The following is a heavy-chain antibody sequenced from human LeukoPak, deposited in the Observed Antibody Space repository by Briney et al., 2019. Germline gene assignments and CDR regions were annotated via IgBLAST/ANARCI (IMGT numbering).Heavy chain of an antibody. CDR3: ARAGLIPYCSGGSCYGYGMDV. CDR1: GGSISSYY. CDR2: IYTSGST. D-gene: IGHD2-15*01. Sequence: SETLSLTCTVSGGSISSYYWSWIRQPAGKGLEWIGRIYTSGSTNYNPSLKSRVTMSVDTSKNQFSLKLSSVTAADTAVYYCARAGLIPYCSGGSCYGYGMDVWGQGTTVTVSS. J-gene: IGHJ6*02. V-gene: IGHV4-4*07.